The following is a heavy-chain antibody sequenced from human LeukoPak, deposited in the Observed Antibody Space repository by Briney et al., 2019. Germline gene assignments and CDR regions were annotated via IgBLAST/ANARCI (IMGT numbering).Heavy chain of an antibody. CDR2: ISGSVGST. Sequence: PGGSLRLSCAASGFTFSSYSMNWVRQAPGKGLEWVSPISGSVGSTYYADSVKGRFTISRDNSKNTLYLQMNSLRAEDTAVYYCAKEFSSGWYFGIWDAFDIWGQGTMVTVSS. CDR3: AKEFSSGWYFGIWDAFDI. D-gene: IGHD6-19*01. CDR1: GFTFSSYS. J-gene: IGHJ3*02. V-gene: IGHV3-23*01.